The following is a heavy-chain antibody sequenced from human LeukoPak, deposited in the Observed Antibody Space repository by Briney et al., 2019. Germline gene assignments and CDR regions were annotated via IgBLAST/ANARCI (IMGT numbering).Heavy chain of an antibody. J-gene: IGHJ4*02. CDR1: GYTFTGYY. Sequence: ASVKVSCKASGYTFTGYYMHWVRQAPGQGLEWMGWINPNSGGTNYAQKFQGRVTMTRDTSISTAYMELSRLRSDDTAVYYCARDWQQLRYAIDCWGQGTLVTVSS. D-gene: IGHD6-13*01. CDR3: ARDWQQLRYAIDC. V-gene: IGHV1-2*02. CDR2: INPNSGGT.